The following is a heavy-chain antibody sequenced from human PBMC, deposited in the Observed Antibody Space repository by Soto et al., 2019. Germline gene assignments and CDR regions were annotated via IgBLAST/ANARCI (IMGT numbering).Heavy chain of an antibody. J-gene: IGHJ6*02. V-gene: IGHV1-18*01. CDR1: GYTFTSYG. CDR3: ARVAITMVRGVIPNYYYYGMDV. CDR2: ISAYNGNT. D-gene: IGHD3-10*01. Sequence: QVQLVQSGAEVKKPGASVKVSCKASGYTFTSYGISWVRQAPGQGLEWMGWISAYNGNTNYAQKLQGRVTMTTDTSTSTAYMELRSLRSDDTAVYYRARVAITMVRGVIPNYYYYGMDVWGQGTTVTVSS.